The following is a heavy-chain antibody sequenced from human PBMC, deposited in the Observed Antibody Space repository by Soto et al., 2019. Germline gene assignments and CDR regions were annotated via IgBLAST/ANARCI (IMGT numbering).Heavy chain of an antibody. V-gene: IGHV3-21*01. J-gene: IGHJ3*02. CDR3: ASGDYYGSGSYYENAFDI. CDR1: GFTFSSYS. Sequence: PGGSLRLSCAASGFTFSSYSMNWVRQAPGKGLEWVSSISSSSSYIYYADSVKGRFTISRDNAKNSLYLQMNSLRAEDTAVYYCASGDYYGSGSYYENAFDIWGQGTMVTVSS. CDR2: ISSSSSYI. D-gene: IGHD3-10*01.